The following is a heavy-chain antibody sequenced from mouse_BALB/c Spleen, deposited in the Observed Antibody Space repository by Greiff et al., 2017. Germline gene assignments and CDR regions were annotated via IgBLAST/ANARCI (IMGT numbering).Heavy chain of an antibody. CDR3: ARGRSGYPYYYAMDY. V-gene: IGHV1-9*01. CDR2: ILPGSGST. D-gene: IGHD3-1*01. Sequence: VQLQQSGAELMKPGASVKISCKATGYTFSSHWIEWVKQRPGHGLEWIGEILPGSGSTNYNEKFKGKATFTADTSSNTAYMQLSSLTSEDSAVYYCARGRSGYPYYYAMDYWGQGTSVTVSS. J-gene: IGHJ4*01. CDR1: GYTFSSHW.